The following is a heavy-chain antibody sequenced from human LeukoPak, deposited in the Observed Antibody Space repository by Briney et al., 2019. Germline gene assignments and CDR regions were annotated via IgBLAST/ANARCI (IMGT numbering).Heavy chain of an antibody. Sequence: ASVKVSCKASGYTFTGYYVHWVRQAPGQGLEWMGWMNPKSGGTNYAQKFEARVTMNRDTSISTAYMELSRLRFDDTAVYYCARSPDILTGEKFDYWGQGNPGHRLL. J-gene: IGHJ4*02. CDR3: ARSPDILTGEKFDY. CDR2: MNPKSGGT. V-gene: IGHV1-2*02. CDR1: GYTFTGYY. D-gene: IGHD3-9*01.